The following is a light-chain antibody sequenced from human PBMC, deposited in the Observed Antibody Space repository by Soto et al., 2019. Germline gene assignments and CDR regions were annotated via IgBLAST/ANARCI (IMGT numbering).Light chain of an antibody. J-gene: IGKJ2*01. CDR2: VAS. CDR3: QQSYSTPYT. Sequence: DIQMTQSPSPLSASVGDRVTISCRASQSIRSNLNWYQQKPGKAPKLLISVASSLLSGVPSRFSGSGSGTDFTLTISSLQPEDFATYFCQQSYSTPYTFGQGTKVEIK. V-gene: IGKV1-39*01. CDR1: QSIRSN.